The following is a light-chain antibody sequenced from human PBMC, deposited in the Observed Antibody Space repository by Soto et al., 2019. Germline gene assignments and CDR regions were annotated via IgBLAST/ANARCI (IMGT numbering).Light chain of an antibody. J-gene: IGKJ1*01. CDR1: QSVLYSSNNKNY. V-gene: IGKV4-1*01. CDR3: QQYYRTPRT. CDR2: WAS. Sequence: DIVMTQSPDSLAVSLGERATINCKSSQSVLYSSNNKNYLAWFQQKPGHPPKRLVYWASNRESGVPDRVSGSGSGTDFTLTISSLQAEDVAIYYCQQYYRTPRTFGQGTKVEIK.